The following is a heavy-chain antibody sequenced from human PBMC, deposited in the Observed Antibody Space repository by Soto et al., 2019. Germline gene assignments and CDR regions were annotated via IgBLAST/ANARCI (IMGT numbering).Heavy chain of an antibody. CDR2: INPHGGIT. Sequence: QVQLVQSGAEVKKPGASVRVSCKASGYTFTHYYIHWVRQAPGQGLEWMGIINPHGGITTYAQKFRSGVSMTRDTSTSTVYLELSSLRSEASAVYYCATSVNSAMAFDYWGQGTLVTVSS. CDR1: GYTFTHYY. CDR3: ATSVNSAMAFDY. V-gene: IGHV1-46*01. J-gene: IGHJ4*02. D-gene: IGHD5-18*01.